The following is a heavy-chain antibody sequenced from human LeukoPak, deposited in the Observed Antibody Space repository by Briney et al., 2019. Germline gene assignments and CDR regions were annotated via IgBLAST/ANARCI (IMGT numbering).Heavy chain of an antibody. J-gene: IGHJ4*02. D-gene: IGHD4-11*01. CDR3: ARIGVTTGFDY. V-gene: IGHV3-11*04. CDR1: AFTFGDYY. Sequence: GGSLRLSCTASAFTFGDYYMTWVRQAPGKGLEWLSYIGGTGSPIYYADSLKGRFTIPRDNAKKSLFLQMNSLRAQDTAIYYCARIGVTTGFDYWGRGTGVTVSS. CDR2: IGGTGSPI.